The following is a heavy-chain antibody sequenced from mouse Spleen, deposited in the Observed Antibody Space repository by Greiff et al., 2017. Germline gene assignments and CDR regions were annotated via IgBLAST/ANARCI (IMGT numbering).Heavy chain of an antibody. CDR1: GYSFTDYN. J-gene: IGHJ3*01. D-gene: IGHD1-1*01. V-gene: IGHV1-39*01. CDR3: ARPLYYGSSGFAY. Sequence: VQLKESGPELVKPGASVKISCKASGYSFTDYNMNWVKQSNGKSLEWIGVINPNYGTTSYNQKFKGKATLTVDQSSSTAYMQLNSLTSEDSAVYYCARPLYYGSSGFAYWGQGTLVTVSA. CDR2: INPNYGTT.